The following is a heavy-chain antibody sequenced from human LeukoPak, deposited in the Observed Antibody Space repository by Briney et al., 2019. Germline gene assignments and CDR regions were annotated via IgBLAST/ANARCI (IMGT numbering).Heavy chain of an antibody. Sequence: SETLSLTCTVSGGSIASGGSFWTWIRQHPGKGLEWIGRIYSSGGTNYSPSLKSRLTMSVDTSKNQFSLKLSSVTAADTAVYYCARDHGGWTGYFQHWGQGTLVTVSS. CDR2: IYSSGGT. CDR1: GGSIASGGSF. J-gene: IGHJ1*01. CDR3: ARDHGGWTGYFQH. V-gene: IGHV4-61*08. D-gene: IGHD6-19*01.